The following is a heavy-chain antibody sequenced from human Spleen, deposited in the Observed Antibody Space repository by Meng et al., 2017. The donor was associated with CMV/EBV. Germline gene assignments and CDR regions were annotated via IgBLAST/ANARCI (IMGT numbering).Heavy chain of an antibody. D-gene: IGHD1-26*01. CDR2: IYGTTSEGTT. CDR1: GFAVRKYY. V-gene: IGHV3-66*02. Sequence: GESLKISCVASGFAVRKYYINWVRQAPGKGLEWVSVIYGTTSEGTTEYADSVSGRFTLSRDNSKNTVYLQMNTVRFQDTAVYYCARDYSDRWPDDAFDIWGLGTMVTVSS. J-gene: IGHJ3*02. CDR3: ARDYSDRWPDDAFDI.